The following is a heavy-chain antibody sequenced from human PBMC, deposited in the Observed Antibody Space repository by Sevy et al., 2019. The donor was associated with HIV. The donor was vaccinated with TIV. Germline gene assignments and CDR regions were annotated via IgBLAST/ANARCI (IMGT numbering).Heavy chain of an antibody. D-gene: IGHD2-2*01. CDR1: GGTFSSYA. Sequence: ASVKVSCKASGGTFSSYAISWVRQAPGQGLEWMGGIIPIFGTANYAQKFQGRVTITADESTSTAYMEVSSLRSEDTAVYYCAGADIVVVPAADTDGAFDIRGQGTMVTVSS. J-gene: IGHJ3*02. CDR3: AGADIVVVPAADTDGAFDI. V-gene: IGHV1-69*13. CDR2: IIPIFGTA.